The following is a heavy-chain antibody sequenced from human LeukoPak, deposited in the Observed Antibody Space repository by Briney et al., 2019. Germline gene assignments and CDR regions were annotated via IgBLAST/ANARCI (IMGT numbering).Heavy chain of an antibody. V-gene: IGHV4-39*01. D-gene: IGHD6-13*01. CDR1: GGSISSSSYY. CDR2: IFHSGTA. J-gene: IGHJ4*02. Sequence: SETLPLTCTVSGGSISSSSYYWDWIRQPPGKGLEWIGSIFHSGTAYYIPSLKSRVTISVDTSKNQFSLILNSVTAADTAVYYCARRGGSSWHAYWGQGTLVTVSS. CDR3: ARRGGSSWHAY.